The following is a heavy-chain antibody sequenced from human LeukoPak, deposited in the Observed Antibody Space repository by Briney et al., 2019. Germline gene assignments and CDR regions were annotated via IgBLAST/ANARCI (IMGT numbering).Heavy chain of an antibody. D-gene: IGHD4-17*01. V-gene: IGHV3-30*02. CDR2: TRYDGSDK. CDR3: ATPPHDYGDYYFDF. J-gene: IGHJ4*02. Sequence: PGGSLRLSCAASGFTFSSYGMHWVRQAPGKGLGWVAFTRYDGSDKYYTDSVKGRFTISRDNSKNTLYLQMNSLRTEDTAVYYCATPPHDYGDYYFDFWGQGTLVTVSS. CDR1: GFTFSSYG.